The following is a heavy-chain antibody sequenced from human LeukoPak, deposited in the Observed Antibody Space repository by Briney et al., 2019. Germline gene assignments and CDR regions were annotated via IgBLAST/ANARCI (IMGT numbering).Heavy chain of an antibody. CDR3: ARGFGYTATVGLH. Sequence: ASMKVSCKASGYTFTSFGISWARQAPGQGLEWMGWISVHNGNTNYAQKLQGRVTMITDTSTSTAYMELRSLRSDDTAVYYCARGFGYTATVGLHWGQGTLVTVSS. D-gene: IGHD5-18*01. CDR2: ISVHNGNT. V-gene: IGHV1-18*01. CDR1: GYTFTSFG. J-gene: IGHJ1*01.